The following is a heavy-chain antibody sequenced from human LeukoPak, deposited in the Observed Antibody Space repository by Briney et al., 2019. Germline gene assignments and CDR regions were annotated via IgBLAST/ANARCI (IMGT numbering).Heavy chain of an antibody. D-gene: IGHD3-22*01. CDR2: ISSSGSTI. CDR1: GFTFSDYY. V-gene: IGHV3-11*01. J-gene: IGHJ4*02. CDR3: ARGSVYALYDSSGYYPY. Sequence: GGSLGLSCAASGFTFSDYYMSWIRQAPGKGLEWVSYISSSGSTIYYADSVKGRFTISRDNAKNSLYLQMNSLRAEDTAVYYCARGSVYALYDSSGYYPYWGQGTLVTVSS.